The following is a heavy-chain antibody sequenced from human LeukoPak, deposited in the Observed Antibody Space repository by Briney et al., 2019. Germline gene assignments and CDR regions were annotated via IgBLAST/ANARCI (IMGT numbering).Heavy chain of an antibody. V-gene: IGHV3-48*04. CDR3: AREAYDTRAANNWFDP. Sequence: PGGSLRLSCAASGFTFSSYSMNWVRQAPGKGLEWVSYISSSSSTIYYADSVKGRFTISRDNAKNSLYLQMNSLRAEDTAVYYCAREAYDTRAANNWFDPWGQGTLVTVSS. J-gene: IGHJ5*02. CDR1: GFTFSSYS. CDR2: ISSSSSTI. D-gene: IGHD3-22*01.